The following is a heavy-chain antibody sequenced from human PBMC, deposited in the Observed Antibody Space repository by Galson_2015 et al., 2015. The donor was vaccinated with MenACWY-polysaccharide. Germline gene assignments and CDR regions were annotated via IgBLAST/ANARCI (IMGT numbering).Heavy chain of an antibody. CDR1: GDSASSNSAA. Sequence: CAISGDSASSNSAAWNWIRQSPSRGLEWLGRTYYRSKWFHDYAVSVKSRITINPDTSKNQFSLQLNSVTPEDTAVYYCTRDRWSGWSPDYGMHVWGQGTTVTVSS. D-gene: IGHD6-19*01. CDR2: TYYRSKWFH. V-gene: IGHV6-1*01. CDR3: TRDRWSGWSPDYGMHV. J-gene: IGHJ6*02.